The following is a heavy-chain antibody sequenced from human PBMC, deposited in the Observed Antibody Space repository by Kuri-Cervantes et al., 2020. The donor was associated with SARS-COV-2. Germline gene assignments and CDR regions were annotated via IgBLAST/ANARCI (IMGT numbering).Heavy chain of an antibody. CDR3: AHRRDYYDSSGYPLSGAFDI. D-gene: IGHD3-22*01. CDR1: GFSLSSTRMG. Sequence: SGPTLVKPTETLTLTCTVSGFSLSSTRMGVRWIRQPPGKALEWLPHIFSNDEKSYSASLKSRLTISKDTSKSQVVLTMTNMDPVDTATYYCAHRRDYYDSSGYPLSGAFDIWGQGTMVTVSS. J-gene: IGHJ3*02. CDR2: IFSNDEK. V-gene: IGHV2-26*01.